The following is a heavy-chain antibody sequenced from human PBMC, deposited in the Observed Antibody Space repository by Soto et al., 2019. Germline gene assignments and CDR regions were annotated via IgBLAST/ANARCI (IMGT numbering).Heavy chain of an antibody. D-gene: IGHD3-3*01. CDR2: ISAYNGNT. Sequence: GASVKVSCKASGYTFTSYGISWVRQAPGQGLEWMGWISAYNGNTNYAQKLQGRVTMTTDTSTSTAYMELRSLGSDDTAVYYCATSITIFGVVTPDAFDIWGQGTMVTVSS. V-gene: IGHV1-18*01. CDR3: ATSITIFGVVTPDAFDI. CDR1: GYTFTSYG. J-gene: IGHJ3*02.